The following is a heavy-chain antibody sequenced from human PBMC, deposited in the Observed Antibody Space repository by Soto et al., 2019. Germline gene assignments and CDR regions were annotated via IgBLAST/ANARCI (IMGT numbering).Heavy chain of an antibody. V-gene: IGHV3-48*02. CDR2: ISSSSSTI. CDR3: ARVDDHRLSTRFDP. Sequence: EVQLVESGGGLVQPGGSLRLSCAASGFTFSSYSMNWVRQAPGKGLEWVSYISSSSSTIYYADSVKGRFTISRDNAKNSLYLQMNSLRDEDTAVYYCARVDDHRLSTRFDPWGQGTLVTVSS. CDR1: GFTFSSYS. D-gene: IGHD2-2*03. J-gene: IGHJ5*02.